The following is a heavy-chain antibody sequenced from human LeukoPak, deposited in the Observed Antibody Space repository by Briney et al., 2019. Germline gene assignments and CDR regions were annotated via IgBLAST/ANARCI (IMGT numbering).Heavy chain of an antibody. CDR2: IIPIFGTA. D-gene: IGHD3-10*01. Sequence: ASVKVSCKASGGTFSSYAISWVRQAPGQGLKWMGGIIPIFGTANYAQKFQGRVTITADESTSTAYMELSSLRSEDTAVYYCARDRTMVRGVMVHNWFDPWGQGTLVTVSS. CDR3: ARDRTMVRGVMVHNWFDP. CDR1: GGTFSSYA. V-gene: IGHV1-69*13. J-gene: IGHJ5*02.